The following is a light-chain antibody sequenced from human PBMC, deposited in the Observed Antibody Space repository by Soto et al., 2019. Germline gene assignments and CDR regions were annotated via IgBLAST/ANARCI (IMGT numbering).Light chain of an antibody. V-gene: IGKV1-5*03. CDR2: KAS. Sequence: DIQMTQSPSTLSASIGDRVNITCRASQSISSWLAWYQQKPGKAPKVLIYKASNLESGVQSRFSGSGSETEFTLTISSLQPDDFATYYCQQYNVYSTFGGGTKVEIK. J-gene: IGKJ4*01. CDR1: QSISSW. CDR3: QQYNVYST.